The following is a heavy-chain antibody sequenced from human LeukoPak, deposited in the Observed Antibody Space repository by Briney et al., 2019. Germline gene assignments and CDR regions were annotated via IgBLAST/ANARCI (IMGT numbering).Heavy chain of an antibody. CDR1: GFTVSSNY. D-gene: IGHD3-22*01. CDR2: IYSGCST. V-gene: IGHV3-53*01. J-gene: IGHJ4*02. CDR3: ARDGGTYYYDSSGYYPQGYFDY. Sequence: GGSLRLSCAASGFTVSSNYMSWVRQAQGKGLEWLSVIYSGCSTYYADSVKGRFTISRDNSKNTLYLQMNSLRAEDTAVYYCARDGGTYYYDSSGYYPQGYFDYWGQGTLVTVSS.